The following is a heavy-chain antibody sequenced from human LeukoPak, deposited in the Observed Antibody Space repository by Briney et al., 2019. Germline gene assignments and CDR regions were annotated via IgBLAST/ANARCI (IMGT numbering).Heavy chain of an antibody. Sequence: TSETLSVTCTVPGVSINSHYWSWIRQPPGKGLEWIGFIYDSGSANYKSSLKSRVTMSVDTSKNQVSLKLNSVTAADTAVYYCARVLQNYYHMDVWGKGTTVTVSS. CDR1: GVSINSHY. CDR2: IYDSGSA. J-gene: IGHJ6*03. D-gene: IGHD3-3*01. V-gene: IGHV4-59*11. CDR3: ARVLQNYYHMDV.